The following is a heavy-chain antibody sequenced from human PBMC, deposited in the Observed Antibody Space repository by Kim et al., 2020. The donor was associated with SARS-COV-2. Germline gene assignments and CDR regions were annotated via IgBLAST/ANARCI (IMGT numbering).Heavy chain of an antibody. D-gene: IGHD3-3*01. J-gene: IGHJ4*02. CDR2: INPSGGST. CDR3: ARAVSYDFWSGYYQAEGGFDY. V-gene: IGHV1-46*01. Sequence: ASVKVSCKASGYTFTSYYMHWVRQAPGQGLEWMGIINPSGGSTSYAQKFQGRVTMTRDTSTSTVYMELSSLRSEDTAVYYCARAVSYDFWSGYYQAEGGFDYWGQGTLVTVSS. CDR1: GYTFTSYY.